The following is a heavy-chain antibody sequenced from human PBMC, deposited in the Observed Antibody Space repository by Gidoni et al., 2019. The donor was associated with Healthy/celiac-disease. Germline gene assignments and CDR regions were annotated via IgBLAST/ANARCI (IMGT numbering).Heavy chain of an antibody. CDR1: GFTVRSSA. D-gene: IGHD1-1*01. CDR3: ARDRRVSKSLKTSWYFDL. V-gene: IGHV3-30-3*01. CDR2: ISYDGSNK. J-gene: IGHJ2*01. Sequence: QVQLVESGGGVFERGRSLRLPCSAAGFTVRSSAMQWVSQAPGRGLEWVAVISYDGSNKYYADSVKGRFTISRDNSKNTLYLQMNSLRAEDTAVYYCARDRRVSKSLKTSWYFDLWGRGTLVTVSS.